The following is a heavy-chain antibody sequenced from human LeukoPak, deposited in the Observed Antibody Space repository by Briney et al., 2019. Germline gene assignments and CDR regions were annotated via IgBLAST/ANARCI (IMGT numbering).Heavy chain of an antibody. CDR1: GGTFSSYA. Sequence: ASVKVSCKASGGTFSSYAISWVRQAPGQGLEWMGGIIPIFGTANYAQKFQGRVTITADESTSTAYMELSSLRSEDTAVYYCARDHGGHYYGSGSSLNVCWFDPWGQGTLVTVSS. J-gene: IGHJ5*02. CDR2: IIPIFGTA. CDR3: ARDHGGHYYGSGSSLNVCWFDP. V-gene: IGHV1-69*13. D-gene: IGHD3-10*01.